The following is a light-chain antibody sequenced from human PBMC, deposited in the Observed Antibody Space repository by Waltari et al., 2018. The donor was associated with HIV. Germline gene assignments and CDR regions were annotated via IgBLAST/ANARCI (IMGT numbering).Light chain of an antibody. CDR2: GKN. V-gene: IGLV3-19*01. CDR1: SLRSYF. CDR3: NSRDSSGNHVV. Sequence: SSGLTHDPAVSVALGQTVRITCQGDSLRSYFATWYQQKPGQAPILVIYGKNNRPSGIPDRFSGSSSGNTASLTITGAQAEDEADYYCNSRDSSGNHVVFGGGTKLTVL. J-gene: IGLJ2*01.